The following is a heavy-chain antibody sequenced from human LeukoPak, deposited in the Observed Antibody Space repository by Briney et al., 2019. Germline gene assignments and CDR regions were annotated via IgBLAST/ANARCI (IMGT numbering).Heavy chain of an antibody. V-gene: IGHV3-11*04. D-gene: IGHD3-22*01. CDR3: AIQMTMIAVVSYFDY. CDR1: GFSFCDYY. CDR2: ISSSGSSA. J-gene: IGHJ4*02. Sequence: GGSPRLSSAASGFSFCDYYMSWIRHAPRKGLQRVSYISSSGSSAYNGDPAKRRSTVSRDNAKNPLYLYMNSLRAEDTAVYYCAIQMTMIAVVSYFDYWGQGTLVTVSS.